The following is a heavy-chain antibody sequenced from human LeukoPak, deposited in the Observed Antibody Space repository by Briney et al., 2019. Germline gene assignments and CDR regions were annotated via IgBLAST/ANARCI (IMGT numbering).Heavy chain of an antibody. CDR3: AKDSGYSYVLSWFDP. D-gene: IGHD5-18*01. CDR1: GFTFSSYA. CDR2: ISGSGGST. Sequence: GGSLRLSCAASGFTFSSYAMSWVRQAPGKGLEWVSAISGSGGSTYYADSEKGRFTVSRDNSKDTLYLQMNSLRAEDTAVYYCAKDSGYSYVLSWFDPWGQGTLVTVSS. V-gene: IGHV3-23*01. J-gene: IGHJ5*02.